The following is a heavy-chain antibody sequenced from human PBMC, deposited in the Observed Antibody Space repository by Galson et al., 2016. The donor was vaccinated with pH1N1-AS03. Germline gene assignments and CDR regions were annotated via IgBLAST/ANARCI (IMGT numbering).Heavy chain of an antibody. Sequence: SLRLSCAASGFTFKSYWMSWVRQAPGKGLEWVANINQDENEKYCVDSVKGRFTISRDNAKNSLYLEMNSLRAEDTALYYCARESTGTEHIVVVTGRYGYYSMDVWGKGTTVTVSS. CDR1: GFTFKSYW. CDR2: INQDENEK. D-gene: IGHD2-21*02. CDR3: ARESTGTEHIVVVTGRYGYYSMDV. V-gene: IGHV3-7*03. J-gene: IGHJ6*03.